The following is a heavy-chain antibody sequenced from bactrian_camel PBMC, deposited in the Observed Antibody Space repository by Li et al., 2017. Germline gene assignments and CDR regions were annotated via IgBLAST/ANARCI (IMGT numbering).Heavy chain of an antibody. V-gene: IGHV3S53*01. J-gene: IGHJ4*01. CDR3: WSRAG. CDR2: ISTDGST. Sequence: VQLVESGGGSVQAGGSLRLSCTAPGFSSNSCGTNWYRQAAGKQREWVSSISTDGSTKYADSVKGRFTISEDKAKDTVYLQMNSLNSEDTALYYCWSRAGWGQGTQVTVS. CDR1: GFSSNSCG.